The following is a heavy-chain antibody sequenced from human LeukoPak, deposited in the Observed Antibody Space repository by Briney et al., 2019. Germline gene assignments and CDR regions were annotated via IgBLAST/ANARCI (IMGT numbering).Heavy chain of an antibody. CDR1: GFTYSSYA. V-gene: IGHV3-15*01. CDR3: TTWADLYDY. J-gene: IGHJ4*02. Sequence: PGGSLRLSCAASGFTYSSYAMSWVRQAPGKGLEWVGRIRGKTDGGTTDYAAPVKGRFIISRDDSRNTFYLQMNSLKSEDTALYYCTTWADLYDYWGQGTLVTVSS. CDR2: IRGKTDGGTT.